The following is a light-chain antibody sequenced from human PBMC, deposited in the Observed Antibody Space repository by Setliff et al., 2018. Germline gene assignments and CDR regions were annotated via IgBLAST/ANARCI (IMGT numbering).Light chain of an antibody. CDR2: EVT. Sequence: QSVLTQPAAVSGSPGQSITISCTGTSSDVGGYNYVSWYQQYPGKAPKLMIYEVTKRPSGVSDRFSGSKSGNTASLTISGLQAEDEADYYCSSYTNSNTYVFGTGTKVTVL. CDR3: SSYTNSNTYV. CDR1: SSDVGGYNY. J-gene: IGLJ1*01. V-gene: IGLV2-14*01.